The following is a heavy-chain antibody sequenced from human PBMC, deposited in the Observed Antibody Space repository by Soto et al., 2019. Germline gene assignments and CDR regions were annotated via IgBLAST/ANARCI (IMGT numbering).Heavy chain of an antibody. J-gene: IGHJ4*02. CDR1: GGSFSGYY. Sequence: SETLSLTCAVYGGSFSGYYWSWIRQPPGKGLEWIGEINHSGSTNYNPSLKSRVTISVDTSKNQFSLKLSSVTAADTAVYYCARARVVCGWSGYSAERYYSDYWGQGTLVTVSS. D-gene: IGHD3-3*01. V-gene: IGHV4-34*01. CDR2: INHSGST. CDR3: ARARVVCGWSGYSAERYYSDY.